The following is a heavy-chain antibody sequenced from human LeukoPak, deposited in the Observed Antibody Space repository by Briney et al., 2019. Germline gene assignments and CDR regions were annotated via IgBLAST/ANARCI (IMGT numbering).Heavy chain of an antibody. CDR1: GFTFNSYS. J-gene: IGHJ4*02. D-gene: IGHD3-16*02. CDR2: ISSSSYI. V-gene: IGHV3-21*01. CDR3: ARDKFYDYVWGSYRPFDY. Sequence: GGSLRLSCAASGFTFNSYSMNWVRQAPGKGLEWVSSISSSSYIYYADSVKGRFTISRDNAKNSLYLQMNSLRAEDTAVYYCARDKFYDYVWGSYRPFDYWGQGTLVTVSS.